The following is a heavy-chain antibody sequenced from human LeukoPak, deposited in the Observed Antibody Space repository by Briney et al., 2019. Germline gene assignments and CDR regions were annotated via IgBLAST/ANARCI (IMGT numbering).Heavy chain of an antibody. CDR2: IYPGDSDT. CDR3: ARQGSNYAFDI. J-gene: IGHJ3*02. Sequence: GASLKISCEGSGSSFTSYWIGWVRQLRGKGLEWMGIIYPGDSDTRYSPSFQGQVTISADKSISTAYLQWSSLKASDTAMYYCARQGSNYAFDIWGQGTMVTVSS. CDR1: GSSFTSYW. V-gene: IGHV5-51*01. D-gene: IGHD4-11*01.